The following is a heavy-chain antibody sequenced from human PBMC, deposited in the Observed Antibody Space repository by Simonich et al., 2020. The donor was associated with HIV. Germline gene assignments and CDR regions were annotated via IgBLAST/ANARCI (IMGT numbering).Heavy chain of an antibody. D-gene: IGHD4-17*01. CDR3: ARRHPTTVTTPYFDY. Sequence: QVQLQQWGAGLLKPSETLSLTCAVYGGSFSGYYWSWIRQPPGKGLEWIGEINPSGSTNHNPSLKRRVTISVDTSKNQFSLKLSSVTAADTAVYYCARRHPTTVTTPYFDYWGQGTLVTVSS. J-gene: IGHJ4*02. CDR1: GGSFSGYY. CDR2: INPSGST. V-gene: IGHV4-34*01.